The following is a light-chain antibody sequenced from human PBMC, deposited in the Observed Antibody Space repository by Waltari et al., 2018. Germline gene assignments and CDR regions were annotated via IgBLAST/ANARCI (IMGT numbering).Light chain of an antibody. CDR1: SSNIGSNT. J-gene: IGLJ3*02. V-gene: IGLV1-44*01. Sequence: QSVLTQPPSASGAPRQRVTITCSIGSSNIGSNTVNWYQQFPGTAPKLLMFNDDQRASGVPGRFSGSRSVTSASLAISGLQSEDEATYYCAAWDDTLKGLFGGGTTLTVL. CDR2: NDD. CDR3: AAWDDTLKGL.